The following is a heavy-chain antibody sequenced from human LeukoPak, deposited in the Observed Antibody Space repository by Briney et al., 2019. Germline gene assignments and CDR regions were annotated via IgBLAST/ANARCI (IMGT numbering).Heavy chain of an antibody. J-gene: IGHJ5*02. CDR3: ARVLYSYRSSTSCPSNWFDP. V-gene: IGHV1-2*02. D-gene: IGHD2-2*01. Sequence: ASVKVSCKASGYTFTGYYMHWVRQAPGQGLEWMGWINPNSGGTNYAQKFQGRVTMTRDTSISTAYMELSRLRSDDTAVYYCARVLYSYRSSTSCPSNWFDPWGQGTLVTVSS. CDR1: GYTFTGYY. CDR2: INPNSGGT.